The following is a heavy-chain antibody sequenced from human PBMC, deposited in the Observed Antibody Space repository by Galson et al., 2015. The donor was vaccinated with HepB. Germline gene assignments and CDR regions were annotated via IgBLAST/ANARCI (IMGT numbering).Heavy chain of an antibody. Sequence: YWSWIRQPPGKGLEWIGEINHSGSTNYNPSLKSRVTISVDTSKNQFSLKLSSVTAADTAVYYCARGPRVATSGYCSGGSCYRGPGFRYWGQGTLVTVSS. CDR2: INHSGST. D-gene: IGHD2-15*01. CDR3: ARGPRVATSGYCSGGSCYRGPGFRY. CDR1: Y. J-gene: IGHJ4*02. V-gene: IGHV4-34*01.